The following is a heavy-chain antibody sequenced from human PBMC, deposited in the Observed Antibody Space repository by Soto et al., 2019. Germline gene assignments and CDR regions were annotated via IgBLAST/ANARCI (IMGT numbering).Heavy chain of an antibody. CDR3: ARSSRIAAAGTIDY. CDR1: GGSVSSGSYY. V-gene: IGHV4-61*01. D-gene: IGHD6-13*01. J-gene: IGHJ4*02. Sequence: SETLSLTCTVSGGSVSSGSYYWSWIRQPPGKGLEWIGYIYYSGSTNYNPSLKSRVTISVDTSKNQFSLKLSSVTAADTAVYYCARSSRIAAAGTIDYWGQGTLVTAPQ. CDR2: IYYSGST.